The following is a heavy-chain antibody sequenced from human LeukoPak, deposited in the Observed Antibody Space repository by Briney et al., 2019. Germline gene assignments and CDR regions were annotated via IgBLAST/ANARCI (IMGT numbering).Heavy chain of an antibody. J-gene: IGHJ6*03. Sequence: ASVKVSCKASGYTFSGYDMSWVRQAPGQGLEGMGRINPIIGTANYAQKFQGRVTMTRDTSISTAYMELSRLRSDDTAVYYCARDALGYDFWSGYYDRYYYYMDVWGKGTTVTVSS. CDR2: INPIIGTA. V-gene: IGHV1-2*06. CDR1: GYTFSGYD. CDR3: ARDALGYDFWSGYYDRYYYYMDV. D-gene: IGHD3-3*01.